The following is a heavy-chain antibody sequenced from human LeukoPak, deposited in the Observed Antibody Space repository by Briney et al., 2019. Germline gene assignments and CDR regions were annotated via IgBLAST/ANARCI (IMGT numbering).Heavy chain of an antibody. V-gene: IGHV3-48*03. Sequence: PGGALRLSCAAPGFTFSSYKMNWVRQAPGKGLEWVLYISSSGGTIYYAGSVKGRFPISRDNAKNSLYLQMNSLRAEDTAVYYCAGSLTYYYDSSAHYWGQGTLVTVSS. D-gene: IGHD3-22*01. CDR3: AGSLTYYYDSSAHY. J-gene: IGHJ4*02. CDR2: ISSSGGTI. CDR1: GFTFSSYK.